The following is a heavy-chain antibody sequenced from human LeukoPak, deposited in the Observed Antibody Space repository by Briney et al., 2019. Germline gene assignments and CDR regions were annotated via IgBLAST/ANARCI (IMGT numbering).Heavy chain of an antibody. J-gene: IGHJ5*02. D-gene: IGHD6-19*01. CDR1: GGSISSTTYY. Sequence: SSETLSPTCTVSGGSISSTTYYWGWIRQPPGKGLEWIGNIYYTGSTYYNPSLKSRVTISVDTSKNQFSLKLSSVTAADTAVYYCARTLVTGTAKGWLDPWGQGTLVTVSS. V-gene: IGHV4-39*01. CDR3: ARTLVTGTAKGWLDP. CDR2: IYYTGST.